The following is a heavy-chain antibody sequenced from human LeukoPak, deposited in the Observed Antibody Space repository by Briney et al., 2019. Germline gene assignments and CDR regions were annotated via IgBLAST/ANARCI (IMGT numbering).Heavy chain of an antibody. D-gene: IGHD6-13*01. Sequence: GGSLTLSCAASGFTVSSNYMSWVRQAPGKGLEWVAVIYNGGSTYYADSVKGRFTISRDKSKNTLYLQMNSLRAEDTAVYYCARVAAYSSSWYEAFYIWGQGTMVTGSS. CDR3: ARVAAYSSSWYEAFYI. CDR2: IYNGGST. CDR1: GFTVSSNY. J-gene: IGHJ3*02. V-gene: IGHV3-66*01.